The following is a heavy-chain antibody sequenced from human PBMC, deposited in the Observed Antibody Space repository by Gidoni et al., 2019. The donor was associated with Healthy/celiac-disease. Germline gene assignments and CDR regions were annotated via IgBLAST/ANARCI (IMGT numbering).Heavy chain of an antibody. J-gene: IGHJ6*02. V-gene: IGHV3-73*02. CDR2: SRSKANSYAT. D-gene: IGHD2-2*01. CDR1: GFTFSGSA. CDR3: TRGGVVVPAAITVTYYYYGMDV. Sequence: EVQLVESGGGLVQPGGSLKLSCAASGFTFSGSAMHWVRQASGKGLAWVGRSRSKANSYATAYAASVKGRFTISRDDSKNTAYLQMNSLKTEDTAVYYCTRGGVVVPAAITVTYYYYGMDVWGQGTTVTVSS.